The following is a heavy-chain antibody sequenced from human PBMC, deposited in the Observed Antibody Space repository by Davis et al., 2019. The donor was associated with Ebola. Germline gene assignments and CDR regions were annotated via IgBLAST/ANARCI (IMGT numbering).Heavy chain of an antibody. Sequence: SETLSLTCAVYGGSFSGYYWSWIRQPPGKGLEWIGEINHSGSTNYNPSLKSRVSVSVDTSKNQFSLKLSSVTAADTAVYYCARSYYGSGSYLSFDYWGQGTLVTVSS. J-gene: IGHJ4*02. D-gene: IGHD3-10*01. V-gene: IGHV4-34*01. CDR3: ARSYYGSGSYLSFDY. CDR1: GGSFSGYY. CDR2: INHSGST.